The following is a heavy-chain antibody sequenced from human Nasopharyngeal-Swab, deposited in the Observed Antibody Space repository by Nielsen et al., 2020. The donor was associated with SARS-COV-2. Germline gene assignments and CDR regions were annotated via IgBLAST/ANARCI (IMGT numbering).Heavy chain of an antibody. CDR3: ARVGFDY. CDR2: INHSGIA. V-gene: IGHV4-34*01. J-gene: IGHJ4*02. Sequence: WIRQPPGKRLEWIGEINHSGIANYNPSLKSRVTILIDTSKNQFSLRLTSVTAADAAVYYCARVGFDYWGQGTLVTVSS.